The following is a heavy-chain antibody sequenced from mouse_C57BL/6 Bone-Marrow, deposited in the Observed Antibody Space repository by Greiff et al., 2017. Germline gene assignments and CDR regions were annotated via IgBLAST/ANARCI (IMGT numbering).Heavy chain of an antibody. D-gene: IGHD2-1*01. CDR2: IDPENGDT. Sequence: VQLQQSGAELVRPGASVKLSCTASGFNIKEDYMHWVKQRPEQGLEWIGWIDPENGDTEYASKFQGKATITADTSSNTAYLQLSSLTSEDTAVYYCTTGYLLWPHWSQGTTLTVSS. CDR1: GFNIKEDY. J-gene: IGHJ2*01. CDR3: TTGYLLWPH. V-gene: IGHV14-4*01.